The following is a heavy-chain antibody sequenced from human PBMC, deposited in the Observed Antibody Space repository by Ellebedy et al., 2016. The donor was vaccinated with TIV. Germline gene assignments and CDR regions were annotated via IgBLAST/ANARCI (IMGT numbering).Heavy chain of an antibody. J-gene: IGHJ4*02. V-gene: IGHV3-74*01. Sequence: GESLKISCETSGFAFTSHYMNWVRQVPGKGLVWVSRIARDGRTTDYPDSVKGRFTISRDNAKNTLYLQMSSLTAEDTAVYYCARAKAGTGSSDYWGQGTQVTVSS. CDR3: ARAKAGTGSSDY. CDR1: GFAFTSHY. D-gene: IGHD3-10*01. CDR2: IARDGRTT.